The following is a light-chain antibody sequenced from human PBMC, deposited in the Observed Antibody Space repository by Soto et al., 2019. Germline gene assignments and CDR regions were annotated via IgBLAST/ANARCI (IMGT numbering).Light chain of an antibody. Sequence: DIQMTQSPPSLAASLGDRVTNSCRASQSISSYLNWYQQKPGKAPKLLIYGASSLQSGVPSRFSGIGSGTDFTLTISSLQPEDFATYYCQQSYSTPHTFGQGTRLEIK. CDR2: GAS. V-gene: IGKV1-39*01. CDR3: QQSYSTPHT. CDR1: QSISSY. J-gene: IGKJ5*01.